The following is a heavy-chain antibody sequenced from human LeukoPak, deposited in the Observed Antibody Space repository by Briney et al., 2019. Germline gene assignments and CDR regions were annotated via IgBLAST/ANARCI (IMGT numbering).Heavy chain of an antibody. CDR1: GGSISSYY. J-gene: IGHJ4*02. CDR3: ARAWATDYFDY. CDR2: MYYSGST. Sequence: KPSETLSLTCTVSGGSISSYYWSWIRQPPGKGLEWIGYMYYSGSTNHNPPLKSRVTISVDTSKNQFSLKLSSVTAADTAVYYCARAWATDYFDYWGQGTLVTVSS. V-gene: IGHV4-59*01.